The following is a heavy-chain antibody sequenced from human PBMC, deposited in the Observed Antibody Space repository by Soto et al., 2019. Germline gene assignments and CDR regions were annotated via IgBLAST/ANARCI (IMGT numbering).Heavy chain of an antibody. CDR2: IFYIGNT. V-gene: IGHV4-31*03. CDR3: VRVRNYCDSSSCYQPRFYYYAMDV. CDR1: GGSISSGDYY. Sequence: QVQLQESGPGLVKPSQTLSLTCTVSGGSISSGDYYWTWIRQHPGKGLEWIGYIFYIGNTYYNPSLKSRVTISVDTSKKQLALKLTSVTAADTAIYYCVRVRNYCDSSSCYQPRFYYYAMDVWCQGTKVTVSS. D-gene: IGHD2-2*01. J-gene: IGHJ6*02.